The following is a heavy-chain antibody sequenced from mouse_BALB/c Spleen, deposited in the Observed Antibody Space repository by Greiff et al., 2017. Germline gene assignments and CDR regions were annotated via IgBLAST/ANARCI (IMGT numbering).Heavy chain of an antibody. CDR1: GFNIKDTY. J-gene: IGHJ4*01. V-gene: IGHV14-3*02. Sequence: VQLQQSGAELVKPGASVKLSCTASGFNIKDTYMHWVKQRPEQGLEWIGRIDPANGNTKYDPKFQGKATITADTSSNTAYLQLSSLTSEATAVYYCASFEDDDYYAMDYWGQGTSVTVSS. CDR3: ASFEDDDYYAMDY. CDR2: IDPANGNT. D-gene: IGHD2-12*01.